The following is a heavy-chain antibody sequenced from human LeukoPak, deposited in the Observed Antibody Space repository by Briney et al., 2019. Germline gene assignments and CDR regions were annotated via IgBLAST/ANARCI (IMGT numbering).Heavy chain of an antibody. J-gene: IGHJ5*02. D-gene: IGHD3-10*01. Sequence: PSGTLSLTCTVSGGSINSDTYYWTWLRQPAGLGLEWIGRIYTTGSPKYNPSLASRVTISVDTSKNQFSLRLSSVTAADTAVYYCARDRGITTARGVPSWFDPWGQGTLVTVSS. CDR1: GGSINSDTYY. CDR3: ARDRGITTARGVPSWFDP. V-gene: IGHV4-61*02. CDR2: IYTTGSP.